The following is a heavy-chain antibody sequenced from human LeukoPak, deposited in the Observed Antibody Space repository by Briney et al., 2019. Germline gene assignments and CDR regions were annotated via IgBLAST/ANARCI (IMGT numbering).Heavy chain of an antibody. CDR1: GFTFSSYA. CDR3: TKDLERLHVY. D-gene: IGHD1-1*01. Sequence: GGSLRLSCAASGFTFSSYAMSWVRQTPGKGLEWVSAISGGGGSTYYAGSVKGRFTISRDNSRNTLYLQMNSLRVEDTAVYYCTKDLERLHVYWGQGTLVTVSS. V-gene: IGHV3-23*01. J-gene: IGHJ4*02. CDR2: ISGGGGST.